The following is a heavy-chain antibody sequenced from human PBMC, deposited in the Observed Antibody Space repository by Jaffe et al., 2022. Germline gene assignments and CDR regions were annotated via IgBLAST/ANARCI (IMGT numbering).Heavy chain of an antibody. J-gene: IGHJ6*03. V-gene: IGHV3-23*01. D-gene: IGHD2-21*01. CDR1: EFTFSNYA. CDR3: AKGSGPYCFYYYMDV. Sequence: EVQLLESGGGLVQPGGSLRLSCAASEFTFSNYAMSWVRQAPGKGLEWVSGVDGGGGSTYYAASVKGRFTISRDNSGNTLYLQMNNLRADDTALYFCAKGSGPYCFYYYMDVWGKGTTVTVSS. CDR2: VDGGGGST.